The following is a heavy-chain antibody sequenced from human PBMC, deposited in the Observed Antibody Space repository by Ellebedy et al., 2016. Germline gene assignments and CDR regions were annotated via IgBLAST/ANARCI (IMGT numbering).Heavy chain of an antibody. J-gene: IGHJ3*02. CDR1: GFTFSTYS. V-gene: IGHV3-30*04. D-gene: IGHD1-14*01. CDR3: VTDPPDAGPNTLDI. Sequence: GGSLRLSXAASGFTFSTYSMHWVRQAPGKGLECLAVISNDGREKYYADSVKGRFTISRDDAKNTLFLQMNNLRPEDTAVYYCVTDPPDAGPNTLDIWGQGTVATVSS. CDR2: ISNDGREK.